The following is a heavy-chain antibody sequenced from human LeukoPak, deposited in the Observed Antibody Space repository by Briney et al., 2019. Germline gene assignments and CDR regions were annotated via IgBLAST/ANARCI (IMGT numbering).Heavy chain of an antibody. J-gene: IGHJ3*02. D-gene: IGHD3-9*01. Sequence: GGSLRLSCAASGFTVSSNYMSWVRQAPGKGLEWVSVIYSGGSTYYADSVKGRFTISRDNSKNTLYLQMNSLRAEDTAVYYCASTSDYDILTGYYRGAFDIRGQGTMVTVSS. CDR2: IYSGGST. CDR1: GFTVSSNY. V-gene: IGHV3-53*01. CDR3: ASTSDYDILTGYYRGAFDI.